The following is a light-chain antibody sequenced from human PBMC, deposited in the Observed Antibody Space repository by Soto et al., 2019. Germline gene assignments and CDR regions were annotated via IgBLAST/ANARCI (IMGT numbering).Light chain of an antibody. CDR1: SGSIASNY. J-gene: IGLJ2*01. CDR3: QSYDSSNHLKV. CDR2: EDN. Sequence: NFMLTQPHSVSESPGKTVTISCTRSSGSIASNYVQWYQQRPGSAPTTVIYEDNQRPSGVPDWFSGSIDSSSNSASLTISGLKTEDEADYYCQSYDSSNHLKVFGGGTKLTVL. V-gene: IGLV6-57*04.